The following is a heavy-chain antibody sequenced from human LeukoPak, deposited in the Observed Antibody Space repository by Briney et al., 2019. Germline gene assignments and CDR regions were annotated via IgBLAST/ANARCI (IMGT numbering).Heavy chain of an antibody. CDR2: IKQDGSEK. CDR3: ATDRGIPFDY. J-gene: IGHJ4*02. V-gene: IGHV3-7*03. CDR1: GFTFGTYW. Sequence: GRSLRPSCAASGFTFGTYWMHWVRQAPRKGLEWVAKIKQDGSEKYYVDSVKGRFTISRDNAKNSLYLQMNSLRAEDTAVYYCATDRGIPFDYWGQGTLVTVSS. D-gene: IGHD3-10*01.